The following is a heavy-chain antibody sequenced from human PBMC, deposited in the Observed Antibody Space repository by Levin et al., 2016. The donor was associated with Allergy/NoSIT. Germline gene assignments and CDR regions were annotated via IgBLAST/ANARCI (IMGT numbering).Heavy chain of an antibody. Sequence: VRQMPGKGLEWVSAISDSDGSTYYADSVKGRFTISRDNSKNTLYLQMNSLRAEDTAVYYCAKNVGSNYDSSGYYFFEYWGHGTQVTVSS. CDR2: ISDSDGST. J-gene: IGHJ4*01. V-gene: IGHV3-23*01. CDR3: AKNVGSNYDSSGYYFFEY. D-gene: IGHD3-22*01.